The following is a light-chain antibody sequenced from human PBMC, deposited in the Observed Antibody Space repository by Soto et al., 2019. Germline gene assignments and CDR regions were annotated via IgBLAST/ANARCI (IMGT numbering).Light chain of an antibody. CDR1: GSDIGANNL. J-gene: IGLJ2*01. CDR3: CSYAGSRTFT. Sequence: QSALTQPASVSGSPGQSITISCAGGGSDIGANNLVSWYQQHPGTVPRLLIFEVTKRPTGISSRFSGSKAGNTDTLTISGLRAEDEAYYHCCSYAGSRTFTFGGGSQLGVL. V-gene: IGLV2-23*02. CDR2: EVT.